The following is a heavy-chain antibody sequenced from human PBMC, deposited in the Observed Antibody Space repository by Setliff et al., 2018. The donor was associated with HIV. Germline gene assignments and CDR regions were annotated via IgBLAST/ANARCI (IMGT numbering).Heavy chain of an antibody. Sequence: KPSETLSLTCTVSGDSISTYYWSWIRQPPGKGLEWIGYIFYSGSSNYNPSLKSRVTMSVDTSKNQFSLNLTSVTAADTAVYYCARDRGSYNFWSGLARGDNWFDPWGQGTLVTVSS. D-gene: IGHD3-3*01. CDR3: ARDRGSYNFWSGLARGDNWFDP. CDR1: GDSISTYY. J-gene: IGHJ5*02. V-gene: IGHV4-59*01. CDR2: IFYSGSS.